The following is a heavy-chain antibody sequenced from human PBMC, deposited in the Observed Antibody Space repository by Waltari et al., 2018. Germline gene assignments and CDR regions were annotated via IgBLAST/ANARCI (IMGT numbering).Heavy chain of an antibody. CDR2: RSYDGSNK. J-gene: IGHJ4*02. CDR1: GFTLSSYG. Sequence: QVQLVESGGGVVQPGRSLRLSCAASGFTLSSYGMHWVRQAPGKGLEWVAVRSYDGSNKYYADSVKGRFTISRDNSKNTLYLQMNSLRAEDTAVYYCAKGGSIAAPTFDYWGQGTLVTVSS. CDR3: AKGGSIAAPTFDY. V-gene: IGHV3-30*18. D-gene: IGHD6-6*01.